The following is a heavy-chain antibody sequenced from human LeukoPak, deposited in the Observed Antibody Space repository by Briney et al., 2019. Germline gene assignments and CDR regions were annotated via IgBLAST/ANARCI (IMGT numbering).Heavy chain of an antibody. J-gene: IGHJ5*02. CDR1: GGSISSYY. CDR2: ISYSGST. Sequence: PSETQSLTCTVSGGSISSYYWSWIRQPPGKGLEWIAYISYSGSTDYNPSLKSRVTISIDTSKNQFSLKLNSVTAADTAVYYCARPSGRNGWSPFDLWGQGTLVTVSS. CDR3: ARPSGRNGWSPFDL. V-gene: IGHV4-59*01. D-gene: IGHD6-19*01.